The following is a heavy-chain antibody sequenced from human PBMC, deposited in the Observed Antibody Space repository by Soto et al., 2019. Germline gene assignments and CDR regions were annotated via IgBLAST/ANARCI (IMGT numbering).Heavy chain of an antibody. V-gene: IGHV3-23*01. J-gene: IGHJ4*02. CDR2: ISGSGGST. CDR1: GFTFSSYA. D-gene: IGHD2-2*01. CDR3: AKQVVVPAAYTEYYFDY. Sequence: GESLKISCAASGFTFSSYAMSWVRQAPGKGLEWVSAISGSGGSTYYADSVKGRFTISRDNSKNTLYLQMNSLRAEDTAVYYCAKQVVVPAAYTEYYFDYWGQGTLVTVSS.